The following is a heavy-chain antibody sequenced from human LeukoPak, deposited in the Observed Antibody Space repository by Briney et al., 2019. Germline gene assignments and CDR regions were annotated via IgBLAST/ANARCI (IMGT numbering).Heavy chain of an antibody. CDR1: GFTFATYG. J-gene: IGHJ3*01. CDR2: GGESVHTT. CDR3: AKDSFTVVRGVGSDDGFAV. Sequence: GGSLRLSCAASGFTFATYGISWVRQAPGKGLEWVSVGGESVHTTHYADSVKGRFIISRDNSKNTVHLQMNSLRAEDTAVYYCAKDSFTVVRGVGSDDGFAVWGQGTMVTVSS. D-gene: IGHD3-10*01. V-gene: IGHV3-23*01.